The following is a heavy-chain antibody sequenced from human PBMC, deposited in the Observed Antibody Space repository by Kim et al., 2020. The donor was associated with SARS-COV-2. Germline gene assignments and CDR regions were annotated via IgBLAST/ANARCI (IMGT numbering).Heavy chain of an antibody. CDR2: ISYDGSNK. D-gene: IGHD6-13*01. CDR1: GFTFSSYA. Sequence: GGSLRLSCAASGFTFSSYAMHWVRQAPGKGLEWVAVISYDGSNKYYADSVKGRFTISRDNSKNTLYLQMNSLRAEDTAVYYCARDLSSSWTEAGGYWGQGTLVTVSS. CDR3: ARDLSSSWTEAGGY. V-gene: IGHV3-30-3*01. J-gene: IGHJ4*02.